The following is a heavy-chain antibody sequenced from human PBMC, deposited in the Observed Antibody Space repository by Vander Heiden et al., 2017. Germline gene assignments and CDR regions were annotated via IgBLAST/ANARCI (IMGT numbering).Heavy chain of an antibody. D-gene: IGHD2-21*02. Sequence: EVQLVESGGGLVQPGRSLTLSCAASGFPFDDYAMHWVRQAPGKGLEWVSGISWNSGSIGYADSVKGRFTISRDNAKNSRDLKMNSMRAEETALYYCATAENSGGVTAKGLTNWGQGTMVTVYS. CDR1: GFPFDDYA. V-gene: IGHV3-9*01. J-gene: IGHJ4*02. CDR2: ISWNSGSI. CDR3: ATAENSGGVTAKGLTN.